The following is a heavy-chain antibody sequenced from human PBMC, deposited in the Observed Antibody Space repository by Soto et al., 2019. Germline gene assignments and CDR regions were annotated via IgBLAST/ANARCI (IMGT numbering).Heavy chain of an antibody. CDR1: GFSLNISGVG. V-gene: IGHV2-5*02. CDR3: AHTFGIRTVRGAPALPF. Sequence: QITLKESGPTLVKPTQTLTLTCTFSGFSLNISGVGVGWIRQPPRKALEWLALIYWDDDKRYSPSLKTRLTIAKDTSKNQVVLTMTNVDPVDTATYYCAHTFGIRTVRGAPALPFRGQGTLVTVSS. J-gene: IGHJ4*02. D-gene: IGHD3-10*01. CDR2: IYWDDDK.